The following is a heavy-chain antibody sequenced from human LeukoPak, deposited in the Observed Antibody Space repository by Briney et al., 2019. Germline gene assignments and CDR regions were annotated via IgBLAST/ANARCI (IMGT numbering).Heavy chain of an antibody. J-gene: IGHJ4*02. CDR3: ATGGSSSGHFGY. Sequence: GGSLRLSCAASGFTFSNYWMSWVRQAPGKGLEWVANIKEDGSEKDYVDSVKGRFTISRDNANNSLFLQMNSLRAEDTAIYYCATGGSSSGHFGYWGQGNMVTVSS. D-gene: IGHD6-19*01. V-gene: IGHV3-7*02. CDR2: IKEDGSEK. CDR1: GFTFSNYW.